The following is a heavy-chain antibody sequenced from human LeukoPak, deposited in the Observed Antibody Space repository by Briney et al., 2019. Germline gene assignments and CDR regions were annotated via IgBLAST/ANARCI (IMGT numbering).Heavy chain of an antibody. D-gene: IGHD4-17*01. CDR1: GYSFTSYW. Sequence: GESPKISCKGSGYSFTSYWIGWVRQMPRKGLEWMGIIYPGDSDTRYSPSFQGQVTISADKSISTAYLQWSSLKASDTAMYYCARHGVNGDYGFDYWGQGTLVTVSS. CDR3: ARHGVNGDYGFDY. J-gene: IGHJ4*02. CDR2: IYPGDSDT. V-gene: IGHV5-51*01.